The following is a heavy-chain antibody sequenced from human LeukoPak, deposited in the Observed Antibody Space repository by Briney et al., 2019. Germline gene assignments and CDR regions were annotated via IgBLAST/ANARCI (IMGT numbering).Heavy chain of an antibody. CDR3: ARVPPYYGSPFDY. CDR1: GYTFTSYD. V-gene: IGHV1-2*02. Sequence: GASVKVSCKASGYTFTSYDINWVRQAPGQGLEWMGWINPNSGGTNYAQKFQGRVTMTRDTSISTAYMELSRLRSDDTAVYYCARVPPYYGSPFDYWGQGTLVTVSS. D-gene: IGHD3-10*01. CDR2: INPNSGGT. J-gene: IGHJ4*02.